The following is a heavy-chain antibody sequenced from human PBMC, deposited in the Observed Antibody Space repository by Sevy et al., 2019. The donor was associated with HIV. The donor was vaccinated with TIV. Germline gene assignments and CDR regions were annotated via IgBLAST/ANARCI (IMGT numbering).Heavy chain of an antibody. D-gene: IGHD1-1*01. CDR1: GYRFSDYW. V-gene: IGHV5-51*01. J-gene: IGHJ6*02. Sequence: GESLKISCKGSGYRFSDYWIGWVRQMPGKGLEWMGIIYPGDSDTTYSTSFQGQVTISVDKSISTAYLQWTSLKASDTAMFYCARGARGTLPSYYYYPMDVWGQGTTVTVSS. CDR2: IYPGDSDT. CDR3: ARGARGTLPSYYYYPMDV.